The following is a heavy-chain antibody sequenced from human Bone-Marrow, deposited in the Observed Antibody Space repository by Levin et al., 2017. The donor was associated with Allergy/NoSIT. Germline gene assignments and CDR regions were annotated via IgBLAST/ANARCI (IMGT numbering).Heavy chain of an antibody. D-gene: IGHD6-13*01. CDR3: SRKTDSNPPGGY. CDR1: EFTVFNNY. J-gene: IGHJ4*02. CDR2: IYSSGVT. V-gene: IGHV3-53*01. Sequence: PGGSLRLSCAASEFTVFNNYMSWVRQAPGKGLEWVSTIYSSGVTNYADSVKGRFIISRDRSKNTLYLQMNRLRDEDTAVYYCSRKTDSNPPGGYWGQGTLVTVSS.